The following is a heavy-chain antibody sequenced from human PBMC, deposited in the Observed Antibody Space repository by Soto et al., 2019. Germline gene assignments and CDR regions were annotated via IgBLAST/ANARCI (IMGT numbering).Heavy chain of an antibody. D-gene: IGHD3-16*01. J-gene: IGHJ6*02. CDR2: IIPLLGTV. CDR1: GATFTNSV. Sequence: QVQLVESGGGVVQPGTSLRVSCRASGATFTNSVITWVRKGPGQGLEFMGGIIPLLGTVDYAENFQGRVTLTADKVTNTVYLEMRSLRYDDTAVYYCARSGLRRPHNPYRFFGLDVWGHGTTVSV. CDR3: ARSGLRRPHNPYRFFGLDV. V-gene: IGHV1-69*06.